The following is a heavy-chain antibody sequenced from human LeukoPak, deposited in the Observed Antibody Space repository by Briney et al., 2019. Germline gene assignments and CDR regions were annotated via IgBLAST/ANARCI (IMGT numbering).Heavy chain of an antibody. D-gene: IGHD6-13*01. Sequence: ASVKVSCKASGYTFTSYYMHWVRQAPGQGLEWMGIINPSGGSTSYAQKFQGRVTMTRDMSTSTAYMELRSLRSDDTAVYYCARDLGIAAAGKRVFDYWGQGTLVTVSS. V-gene: IGHV1-46*01. CDR1: GYTFTSYY. CDR2: INPSGGST. J-gene: IGHJ4*02. CDR3: ARDLGIAAAGKRVFDY.